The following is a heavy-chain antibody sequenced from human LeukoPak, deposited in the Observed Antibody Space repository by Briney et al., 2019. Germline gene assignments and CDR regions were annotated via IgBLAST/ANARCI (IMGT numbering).Heavy chain of an antibody. D-gene: IGHD6-19*01. Sequence: ASVKVSCKASGYTFTSYGISWVRQAPGQGLEWMGWISAYNGNTNYAQKLQGRATMTTDTSTSTAYMELRSLRSDDTAVYYCARSLSIAVAGAFDYWGQGTLVTVSS. CDR2: ISAYNGNT. J-gene: IGHJ4*02. V-gene: IGHV1-18*01. CDR3: ARSLSIAVAGAFDY. CDR1: GYTFTSYG.